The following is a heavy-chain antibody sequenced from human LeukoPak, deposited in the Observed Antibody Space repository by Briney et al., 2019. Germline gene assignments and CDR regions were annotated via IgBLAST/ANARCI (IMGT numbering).Heavy chain of an antibody. J-gene: IGHJ4*02. CDR2: IYYSGAT. Sequence: SETLSLTCNVSGDSISTRSSYWVWIRQPPGVGLEWSASIYYSGATYYNPSLKGRVTISVDTSKNQFSLKLTSVTATDTAVYYCARGSISYSSSWFFGYWGQGTLVTVSS. D-gene: IGHD6-13*01. CDR3: ARGSISYSSSWFFGY. V-gene: IGHV4-39*01. CDR1: GDSISTRSSY.